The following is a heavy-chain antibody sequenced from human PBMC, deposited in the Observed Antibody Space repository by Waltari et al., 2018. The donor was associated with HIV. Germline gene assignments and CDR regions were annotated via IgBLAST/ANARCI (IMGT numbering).Heavy chain of an antibody. CDR1: GGSFSGYS. V-gene: IGHV4-34*01. D-gene: IGHD3-22*01. Sequence: QVQLQQWGAGLLKPSETRSLTCAVYGGSFSGYSWAWIRRPPGKGLEWIGEINHSGSTNYNPSLKSRVTISVDTSKNQFSLKLSSVTAADTAVYYCARGKRDYYDSSGYHRYFDYWGQGTLVTVSS. J-gene: IGHJ4*02. CDR3: ARGKRDYYDSSGYHRYFDY. CDR2: INHSGST.